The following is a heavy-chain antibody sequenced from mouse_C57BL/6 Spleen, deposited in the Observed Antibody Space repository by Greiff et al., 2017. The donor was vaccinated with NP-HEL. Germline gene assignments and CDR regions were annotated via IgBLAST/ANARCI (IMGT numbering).Heavy chain of an antibody. CDR2: IYPGDGDT. J-gene: IGHJ4*01. CDR1: GYAFSSSW. D-gene: IGHD1-1*01. CDR3: ASSSYAMDY. Sequence: QVQLQQSGPELVKPRASVKISCKASGYAFSSSWMNWVKQRPGKGLEWIGRIYPGDGDTNYNGKFKGKATLTADKSSSTAYMQLSSLTSEDSAVYFCASSSYAMDYWGQGTSVTVSS. V-gene: IGHV1-82*01.